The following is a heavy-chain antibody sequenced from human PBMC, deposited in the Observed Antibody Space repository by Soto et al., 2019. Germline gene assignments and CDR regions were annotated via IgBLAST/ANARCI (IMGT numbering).Heavy chain of an antibody. Sequence: EVQLVESGGGLVQPGGSLRLSCAASGFTVSTKYMSWVRQAPGKGLEWVSVIYSGRSTFYADSVRGRFTISRDNSKNTVNLQMNSLSAEDTAVYYCARDPWAAGYWGQGTLVTVSS. CDR2: IYSGRST. V-gene: IGHV3-66*01. D-gene: IGHD3-16*01. CDR3: ARDPWAAGY. CDR1: GFTVSTKY. J-gene: IGHJ4*02.